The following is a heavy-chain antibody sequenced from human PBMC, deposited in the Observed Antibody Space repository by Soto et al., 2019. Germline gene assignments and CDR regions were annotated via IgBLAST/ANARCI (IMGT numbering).Heavy chain of an antibody. CDR2: IIPKLGSA. Sequence: SVKVSCKASVGGNLRDYRTTWVRRAPGQGLEWMGGIIPKLGSANYAQKFQGRVTITADTSNNQFSLKLSSVTAADTAVYYCSEENKWSGWFPLWGQGTLVTVSS. CDR1: VGGNLRDYR. CDR3: SEENKWSGWFPL. V-gene: IGHV1-69*10. J-gene: IGHJ4*02. D-gene: IGHD6-19*01.